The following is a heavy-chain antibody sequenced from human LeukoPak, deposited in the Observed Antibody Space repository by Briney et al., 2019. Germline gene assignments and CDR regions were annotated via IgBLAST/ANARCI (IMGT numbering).Heavy chain of an antibody. D-gene: IGHD2-2*02. CDR1: GFPFGSYV. Sequence: GSLRLSCEGSGFPFGSYVTSWVRQAPGKGLEWIAYINHNAEMIFYPDFVKGRFTISRDNPKKLLYLQMNSLRAEDTAVYYCAKAGYQLLYKVVGVGVGFDYWGQGTLVTVSS. CDR3: AKAGYQLLYKVVGVGVGFDY. J-gene: IGHJ4*02. V-gene: IGHV3-48*01. CDR2: INHNAEMI.